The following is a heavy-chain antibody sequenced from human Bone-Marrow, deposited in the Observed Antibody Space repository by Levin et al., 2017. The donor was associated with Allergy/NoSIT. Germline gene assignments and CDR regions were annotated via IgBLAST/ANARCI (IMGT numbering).Heavy chain of an antibody. Sequence: PGGSLRLSCAASGLPFSRYWMHWVRQAPGKGLVWVSRINTDGSNTDYADSVEGRFTISRDNAKNTLYLQMNSLRAEDSAVYYCARDLYGEGSAYFDLWGRGTLVTVSS. CDR3: ARDLYGEGSAYFDL. J-gene: IGHJ2*01. V-gene: IGHV3-74*01. D-gene: IGHD4-17*01. CDR1: GLPFSRYW. CDR2: INTDGSNT.